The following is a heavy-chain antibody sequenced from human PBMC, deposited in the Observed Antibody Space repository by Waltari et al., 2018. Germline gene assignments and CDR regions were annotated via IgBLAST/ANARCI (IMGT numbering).Heavy chain of an antibody. J-gene: IGHJ4*02. Sequence: QVQLQESGPGLGKPSETLSRTCTVSGGSISISYWSWTRQPAGKGLEWIGRIYASGSTNYNPSLKSRVTMSVDTSNNQFSLKLSSVTTADTAVYYCARSSGWKTLNFGYWGQGTLVSVSS. CDR2: IYASGST. CDR1: GGSISISY. D-gene: IGHD6-19*01. V-gene: IGHV4-4*07. CDR3: ARSSGWKTLNFGY.